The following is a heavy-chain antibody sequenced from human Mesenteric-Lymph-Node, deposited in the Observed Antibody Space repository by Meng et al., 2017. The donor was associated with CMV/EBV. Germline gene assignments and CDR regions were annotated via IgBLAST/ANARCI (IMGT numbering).Heavy chain of an antibody. CDR2: IWYDGSNK. CDR1: GFTFSSYG. V-gene: IGHV3-33*01. CDR3: ARDSGSYHY. Sequence: GESLKISCAASGFTFSSYGMHWVRQAPGKGLEWVAVIWYDGSNKYYADSVKGRFTISRDNSKNTLYLQMNSLRAEDTALYYCARDSGSYHYWGQGTLVTVSS. J-gene: IGHJ4*02. D-gene: IGHD1-26*01.